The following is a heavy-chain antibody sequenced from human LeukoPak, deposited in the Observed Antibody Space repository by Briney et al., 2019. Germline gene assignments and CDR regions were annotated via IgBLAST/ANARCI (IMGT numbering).Heavy chain of an antibody. CDR3: AKNGFDY. J-gene: IGHJ4*02. D-gene: IGHD2-8*01. V-gene: IGHV3-30*04. CDR1: GFTFSSYV. CDR2: ISYDGSNE. Sequence: GRSLRLSCAASGFTFSSYVMHWVRQAPGKGLEWVAIISYDGSNEYYADSVKGRFTISRDNSKNTLYLQMNGLRAEDTAVYYCAKNGFDYWGQGTLVTVSS.